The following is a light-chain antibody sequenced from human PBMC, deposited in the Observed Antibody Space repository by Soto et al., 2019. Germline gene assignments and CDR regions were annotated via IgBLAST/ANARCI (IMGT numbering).Light chain of an antibody. CDR2: DTS. Sequence: QAVVTQEPSLTVSPGETVTLTCGSSTGAVTSGHYPYWFQQKPGQAPRTLIYDTSNKPSWSPPRFSGSLLGGKAALTLSGAEAEDEADYYCLLSYSGARVFGGGTKLTVL. J-gene: IGLJ2*01. CDR1: TGAVTSGHY. CDR3: LLSYSGARV. V-gene: IGLV7-46*01.